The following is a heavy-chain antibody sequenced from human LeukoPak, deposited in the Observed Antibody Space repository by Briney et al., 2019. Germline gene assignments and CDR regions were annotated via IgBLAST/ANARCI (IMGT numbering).Heavy chain of an antibody. Sequence: ASVNVSCKVHGSTLTELSMHWVRQAPGKGLEWMGGFDPGDAETIYAQKFQGRVTMTEDTSTDTAYMELSSLRSEDTAVYYCAAGGVYDLLKYWGQGALVTVSS. CDR2: FDPGDAET. V-gene: IGHV1-24*01. J-gene: IGHJ4*02. D-gene: IGHD5/OR15-5a*01. CDR1: GSTLTELS. CDR3: AAGGVYDLLKY.